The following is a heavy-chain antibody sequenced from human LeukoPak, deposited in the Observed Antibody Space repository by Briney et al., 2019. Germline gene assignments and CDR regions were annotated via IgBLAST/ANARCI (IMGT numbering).Heavy chain of an antibody. V-gene: IGHV3-20*04. J-gene: IGHJ4*02. CDR2: LNWNGGST. Sequence: GGSLRLSCAASGFTFDVYGMSWVRQAPGKGLEWVSGLNWNGGSTGYADSVKGRFIISRGNAKNCLYLQMNSLRAEDTALYYCAKSASSWPLYYFDYWGQGTLVTVSS. CDR1: GFTFDVYG. D-gene: IGHD6-13*01. CDR3: AKSASSWPLYYFDY.